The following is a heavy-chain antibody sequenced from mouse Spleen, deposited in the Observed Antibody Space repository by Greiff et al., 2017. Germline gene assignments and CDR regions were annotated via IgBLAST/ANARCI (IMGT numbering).Heavy chain of an antibody. Sequence: VQLQQSGTELVKPGASVKLSCKASGYTFTSYWMHWVKQRPGQGLEWIGNINPSNGGTNYNEKFKSKATLTVDKSSSTAYMQLSSLTSEESAVYYCARGSGGSRGFAYWGQGTLVTVSA. V-gene: IGHV1-53*01. J-gene: IGHJ3*01. CDR1: GYTFTSYW. CDR3: ARGSGGSRGFAY. CDR2: INPSNGGT.